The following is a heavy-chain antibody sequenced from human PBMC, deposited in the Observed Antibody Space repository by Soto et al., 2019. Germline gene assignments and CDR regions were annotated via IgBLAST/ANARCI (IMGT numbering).Heavy chain of an antibody. D-gene: IGHD1-20*01. CDR2: IIPLFGTA. CDR1: GGTFSSYA. V-gene: IGHV1-69*12. CDR3: ARSITGTVSYYYGMDV. J-gene: IGHJ6*02. Sequence: QVQLVQSGAEVKKPGSSVKVSCKASGGTFSSYAISWVRQAPGQGLEWMGGIIPLFGTANYAQKFQGRVTITADESTSTVYMELSRLRSEDTAVYYCARSITGTVSYYYGMDVWGQGTTVTVSS.